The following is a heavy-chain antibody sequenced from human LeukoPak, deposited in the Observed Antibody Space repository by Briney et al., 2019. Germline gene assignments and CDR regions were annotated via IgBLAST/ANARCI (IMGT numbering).Heavy chain of an antibody. V-gene: IGHV3-23*01. J-gene: IGHJ4*02. CDR1: GFTFSSNA. CDR3: AKAGTSGSYYKSLDY. Sequence: GGSLRLSCAASGFTFSSNAMSSVRQPPGKWLGWVSTISGSGGSTYYADSVKGRFTISRDNSKNTLYLQMNSLRAEDTAVYYCAKAGTSGSYYKSLDYWGQGTLVTVSS. D-gene: IGHD3-10*01. CDR2: ISGSGGST.